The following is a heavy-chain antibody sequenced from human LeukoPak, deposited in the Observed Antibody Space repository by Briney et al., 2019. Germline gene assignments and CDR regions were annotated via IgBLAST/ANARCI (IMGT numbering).Heavy chain of an antibody. V-gene: IGHV1-2*02. CDR2: INPNSGGT. D-gene: IGHD2-2*01. J-gene: IGHJ5*02. Sequence: ASVKVSCKASGYTFTGYYMHWVRQAPGQGLEWMGWINPNSGGTNCAQKFQGRVTMTRDTSISTAYMELSRLRSDDTAVYYCARGRDIVVVPAARFDPWGQGTLVTVSS. CDR3: ARGRDIVVVPAARFDP. CDR1: GYTFTGYY.